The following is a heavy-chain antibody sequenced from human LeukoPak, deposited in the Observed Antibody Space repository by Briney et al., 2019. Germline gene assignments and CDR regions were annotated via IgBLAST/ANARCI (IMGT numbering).Heavy chain of an antibody. CDR3: ARDPSIAARPDDGY. D-gene: IGHD6-6*01. CDR1: GYTFTGYY. Sequence: ASVKVSCKASGYTFTGYYMHWVRQAPGQGLERMGWNNPNSGGTNYAQKFQGRVTMTRDTSISTAYMELSRLRSDDTAVYYCARDPSIAARPDDGYWGQGTLVTVSS. V-gene: IGHV1-2*02. J-gene: IGHJ4*02. CDR2: NNPNSGGT.